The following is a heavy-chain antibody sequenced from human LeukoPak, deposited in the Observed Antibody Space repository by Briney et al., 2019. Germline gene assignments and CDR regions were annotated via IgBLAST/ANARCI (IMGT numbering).Heavy chain of an antibody. CDR3: ASPSLYDIFSFDY. CDR1: GFTISNYW. J-gene: IGHJ4*02. Sequence: GGSLRLSCVGSGFTISNYWMHWVRQAPGTGLVWVSRIHPDGSITTYADSVKGRFTVSRDNAKNTLYLQMNSLRAEDTAVYYCASPSLYDIFSFDYWGQGTLVSVSS. D-gene: IGHD3-9*01. V-gene: IGHV3-74*03. CDR2: IHPDGSIT.